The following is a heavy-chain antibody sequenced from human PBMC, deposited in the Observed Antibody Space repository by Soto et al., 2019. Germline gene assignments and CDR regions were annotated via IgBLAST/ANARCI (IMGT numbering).Heavy chain of an antibody. Sequence: QVQLVQSGAEVKKPGSSVKVSCKASGGTFSSYAISWVRQAPGQGLEWMGGIIPIFGTANYAQKFQGRVTITADESTSTAYMELSSLRSEDTAVYYCTRYCSGGSCYYLPVPYYYGMDVWGQGTTVTVSS. CDR1: GGTFSSYA. CDR2: IIPIFGTA. V-gene: IGHV1-69*01. J-gene: IGHJ6*02. D-gene: IGHD2-15*01. CDR3: TRYCSGGSCYYLPVPYYYGMDV.